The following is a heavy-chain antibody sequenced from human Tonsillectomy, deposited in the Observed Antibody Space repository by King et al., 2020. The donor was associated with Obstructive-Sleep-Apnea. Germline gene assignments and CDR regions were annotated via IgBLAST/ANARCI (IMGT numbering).Heavy chain of an antibody. CDR2: ISSSSRTI. CDR3: ARDLVPDAFDI. V-gene: IGHV3-48*04. CDR1: GFTFSGYN. D-gene: IGHD6-13*01. Sequence: VQLVESGGGLVQPGGSLRLSCAASGFTFSGYNMNLVRQAPGKGLEWVSYISSSSRTIYYADSVKGRFTISRDNAKNSLYLQMNSLRAEDTAVYYCARDLVPDAFDIWGQGTMVTVSS. J-gene: IGHJ3*02.